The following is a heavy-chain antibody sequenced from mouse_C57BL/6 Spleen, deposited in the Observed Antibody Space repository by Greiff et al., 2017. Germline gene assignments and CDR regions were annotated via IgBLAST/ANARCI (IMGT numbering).Heavy chain of an antibody. CDR1: GYSFTSYY. Sequence: VQLQQSGPELVKPGASVKISCKASGYSFTSYYIHWVKQRPGQGLEWIGWIYPGSGNTKYNEKFKGKATLTADTSSSTAYMQLSSLTSEDSAVYYCARGLWSNYYAMDYWGQGTSVTVSS. D-gene: IGHD1-1*02. V-gene: IGHV1-66*01. CDR2: IYPGSGNT. J-gene: IGHJ4*01. CDR3: ARGLWSNYYAMDY.